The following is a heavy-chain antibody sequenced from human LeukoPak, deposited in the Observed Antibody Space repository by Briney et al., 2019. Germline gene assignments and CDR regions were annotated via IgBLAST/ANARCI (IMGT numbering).Heavy chain of an antibody. CDR1: GGSFSGYY. D-gene: IGHD3-3*01. J-gene: IGHJ4*02. CDR2: INHSGST. V-gene: IGHV4-34*01. Sequence: SETLSLTCAVYGGSFSGYYWSWIRQPPGKGLEWIGEINHSGSTNYNPSLKSRVTISVDTSKNQFSLKLSSVTAAETAVYYCARGERYDFHFDYWGQGALVTVSS. CDR3: ARGERYDFHFDY.